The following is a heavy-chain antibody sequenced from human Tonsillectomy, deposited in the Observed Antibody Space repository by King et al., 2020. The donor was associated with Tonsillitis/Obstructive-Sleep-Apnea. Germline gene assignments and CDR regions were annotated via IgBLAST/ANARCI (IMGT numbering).Heavy chain of an antibody. Sequence: VQLVESGGGVVQPGRSLRLSCVASGFTFSSYGMHWVRQAPGKGLEWVAMIWFDGTNIYYADSVKGRFAISRDNSKNTLYLQMKSPRAEDTALYYCARGVGTGWNAFDIWGQGTMATVSS. D-gene: IGHD3/OR15-3a*01. J-gene: IGHJ3*02. CDR3: ARGVGTGWNAFDI. CDR2: IWFDGTNI. CDR1: GFTFSSYG. V-gene: IGHV3-33*01.